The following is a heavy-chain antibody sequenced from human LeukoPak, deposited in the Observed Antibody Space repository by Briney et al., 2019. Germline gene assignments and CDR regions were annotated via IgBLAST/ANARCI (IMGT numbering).Heavy chain of an antibody. V-gene: IGHV3-21*01. Sequence: GGPLRLSCAASGFTFSSYSMNWVRQAPGKGLEWVSSISSSSSYIYYADSVKGRFTISRDNAKNSLYLQMNSLRAEDTAVYYCARDRSTGTTDYWGQGTLVTVSS. CDR3: ARDRSTGTTDY. D-gene: IGHD1-1*01. CDR2: ISSSSSYI. CDR1: GFTFSSYS. J-gene: IGHJ4*02.